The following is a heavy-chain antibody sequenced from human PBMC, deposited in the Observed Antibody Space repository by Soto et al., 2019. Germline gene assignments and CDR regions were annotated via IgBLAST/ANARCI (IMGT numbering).Heavy chain of an antibody. J-gene: IGHJ6*04. Sequence: SVKVSCKASGGTFSSYSISWVRQAPGQGLEWMGGIIPIFGTANYAQKFQGRVTITADASTSTAYMELSSLRSEDTAVYYCARRVETTGHEGRRRRLLRYYGMHVGAKGTRVSV. D-gene: IGHD4-17*01. CDR3: ARRVETTGHEGRRRRLLRYYGMHV. V-gene: IGHV1-69*13. CDR1: GGTFSSYS. CDR2: IIPIFGTA.